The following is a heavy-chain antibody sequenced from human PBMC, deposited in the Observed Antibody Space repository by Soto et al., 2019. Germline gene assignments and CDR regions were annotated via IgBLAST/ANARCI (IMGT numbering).Heavy chain of an antibody. CDR3: ARHLCKSLPMAECWFDP. CDR1: GGSISSYY. CDR2: IYYSGST. V-gene: IGHV4-59*08. J-gene: IGHJ5*02. Sequence: PSETLSLTCTVSGGSISSYYWSWIRQPPGKGLEWIGYIYYSGSTNYNPSLKSRVTISVDTSKNQFSLKLSSVTAADTAVYYCARHLCKSLPMAECWFDPWGQGTLVTVSS. D-gene: IGHD2-21*01.